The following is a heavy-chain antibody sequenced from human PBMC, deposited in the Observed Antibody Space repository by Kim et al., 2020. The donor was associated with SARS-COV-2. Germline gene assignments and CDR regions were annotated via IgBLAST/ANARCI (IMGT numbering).Heavy chain of an antibody. D-gene: IGHD2-8*01. V-gene: IGHV3-7*01. CDR3: ASRVHNGPESYFAVFDY. CDR2: IKGDGNEK. J-gene: IGHJ4*02. Sequence: GGSLRLSCAASGFTFSNYWMTWVRQGPERGLEWVANIKGDGNEKFYVDSVKGRFTISRDNAKNSLYLQMNSLRAEDTAIYYCASRVHNGPESYFAVFDYWGRGTLVTVSS. CDR1: GFTFSNYW.